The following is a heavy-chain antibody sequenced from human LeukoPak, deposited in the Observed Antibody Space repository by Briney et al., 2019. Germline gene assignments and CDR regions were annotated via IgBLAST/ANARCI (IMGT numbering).Heavy chain of an antibody. CDR3: ARAESSGPERLVLVHFDY. V-gene: IGHV1-69*01. J-gene: IGHJ4*02. D-gene: IGHD1-1*01. CDR2: IIPIFGTA. Sequence: ASAKVSCKASGGTFSSYAISWVRQAPGQGLEWMGGIIPIFGTANYAQKFQGRVTITADESTSTAYMELSSLRSEDTAVYYCARAESSGPERLVLVHFDYWGQGTLVTVSS. CDR1: GGTFSSYA.